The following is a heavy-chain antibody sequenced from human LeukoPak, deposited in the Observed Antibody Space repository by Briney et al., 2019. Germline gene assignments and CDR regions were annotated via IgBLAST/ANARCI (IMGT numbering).Heavy chain of an antibody. CDR1: GGSINSSSYY. CDR2: IYYRGST. V-gene: IGHV4-39*01. D-gene: IGHD3-10*01. Sequence: PETLSLTCTVSGGSINSSSYYWGWIRQPPGKGLEWIGSIYYRGSTYYNPSLKSRVTISVDTSKNQFSLKLSSVTAADTAVYYCARHMYYYGSGSYYQLPVAFDPWGQGTLVTVSS. CDR3: ARHMYYYGSGSYYQLPVAFDP. J-gene: IGHJ5*02.